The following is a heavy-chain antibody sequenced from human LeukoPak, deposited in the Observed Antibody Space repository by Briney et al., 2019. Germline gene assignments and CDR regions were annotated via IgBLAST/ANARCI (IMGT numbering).Heavy chain of an antibody. V-gene: IGHV1-69*06. CDR2: IIHIFGTE. J-gene: IGHJ4*02. Sequence: AVNVSRKACGGTFSSYAISGVRQAPGQGLAGMGGIIHIFGTENYAQKFQGRISIAAEKSTNTVYMGLNSLRSENTAVYYCAKSGGSSWYASIYYWGQGTLVTVAS. D-gene: IGHD6-13*01. CDR3: AKSGGSSWYASIYY. CDR1: GGTFSSYA.